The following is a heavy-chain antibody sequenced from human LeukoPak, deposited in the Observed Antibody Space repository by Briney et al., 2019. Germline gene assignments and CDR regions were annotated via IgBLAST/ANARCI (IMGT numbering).Heavy chain of an antibody. CDR2: INPSGGST. Sequence: ASVKVSCKASGYTFTSYYMHWVRQAPGQGLEWMGIINPSGGSTSYAQKFQGRVTMTRDTSTSTVYMELSSLRSEDTAVYYCARVGYDILTGNSYWYFDLWGRGTLVTVSS. V-gene: IGHV1-46*01. CDR3: ARVGYDILTGNSYWYFDL. J-gene: IGHJ2*01. D-gene: IGHD3-9*01. CDR1: GYTFTSYY.